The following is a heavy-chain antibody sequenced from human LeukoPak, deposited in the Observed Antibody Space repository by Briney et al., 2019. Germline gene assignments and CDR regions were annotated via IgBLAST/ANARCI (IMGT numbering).Heavy chain of an antibody. V-gene: IGHV3-21*01. CDR2: INSGSTYT. J-gene: IGHJ4*02. D-gene: IGHD1-1*01. CDR1: GFTFSSYM. CDR3: ARSLTTLTYEGY. Sequence: GGSLRLSCAASGFTFSSYMMNWVCQAPGKGLEWVSSINSGSTYTYYTESVKGRFTVSRDNAKNSLFLQMNSLRAEDTAIYYCARSLTTLTYEGYWGQGTLVTVSS.